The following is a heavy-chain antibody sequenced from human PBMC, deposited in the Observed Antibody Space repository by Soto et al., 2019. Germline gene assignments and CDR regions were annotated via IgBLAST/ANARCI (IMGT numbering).Heavy chain of an antibody. J-gene: IGHJ6*03. Sequence: ASVKVSCKASGGTFSSYTISWVRQAPGQGLEWMGRIIPILGIANYAQKFQGRVTITADKSTSTAYMELSSLRSEDTAVYYCASYCSGGSCPSYYYYYYMDVWGKGTTVTVSS. D-gene: IGHD2-15*01. V-gene: IGHV1-69*02. CDR2: IIPILGIA. CDR3: ASYCSGGSCPSYYYYYYMDV. CDR1: GGTFSSYT.